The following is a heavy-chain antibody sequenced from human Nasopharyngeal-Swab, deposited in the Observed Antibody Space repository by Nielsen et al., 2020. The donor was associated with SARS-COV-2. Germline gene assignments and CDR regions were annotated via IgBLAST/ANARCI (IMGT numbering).Heavy chain of an antibody. CDR2: ISYSGST. D-gene: IGHD1-7*01. CDR3: VRHEGGTTLDY. CDR1: GGSTNPYY. V-gene: IGHV4-59*08. J-gene: IGHJ4*02. Sequence: SETLSLTCTVSGGSTNPYYWSWIRQPPGKGLEWIGHISYSGSTHYDPSFRSRVTMSVDTSKNQFSLKLTSVTAADTAVYYCVRHEGGTTLDYWGQGTLVPSPQ.